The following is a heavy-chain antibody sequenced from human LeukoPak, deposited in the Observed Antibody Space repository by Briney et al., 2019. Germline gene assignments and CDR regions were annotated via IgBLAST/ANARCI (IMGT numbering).Heavy chain of an antibody. D-gene: IGHD3-22*01. CDR1: RYTFNIYG. Sequence: ASVKVSCKASRYTFNIYGISWVRQAPGQGLEWMGWISAYNGNTDYAQKLQGRVTMTTDTSTSTAYMELRSLRSDDTAVYYCARDSSEWSMDYWGQGTLVTVSS. CDR2: ISAYNGNT. CDR3: ARDSSEWSMDY. J-gene: IGHJ4*02. V-gene: IGHV1-18*01.